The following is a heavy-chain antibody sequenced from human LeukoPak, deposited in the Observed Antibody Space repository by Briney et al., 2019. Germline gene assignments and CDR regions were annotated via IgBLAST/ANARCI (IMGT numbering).Heavy chain of an antibody. V-gene: IGHV4-59*01. CDR2: IYYSGNT. Sequence: SETLSLTCTVSSDSISSSYWSWIRQPPGKGLEWIGYIYYSGNTNYNPSLKSRVAISVDTSKNQFSLKLNSVTAADTAVYYCARGYCSSTICFQYFHHWGQGTLVTVSS. D-gene: IGHD2-2*01. CDR1: SDSISSSY. CDR3: ARGYCSSTICFQYFHH. J-gene: IGHJ1*01.